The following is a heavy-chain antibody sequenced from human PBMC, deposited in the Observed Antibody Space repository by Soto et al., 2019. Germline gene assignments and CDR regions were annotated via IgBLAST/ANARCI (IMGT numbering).Heavy chain of an antibody. J-gene: IGHJ4*02. V-gene: IGHV3-15*07. Sequence: GGSLRLSCAASGFTFNYAWMNWVSQVPGKGLEWVGRIKSKTDGATTDYAAPVKGRFTISRDDSKNTLYLQMNSLKAEDTAMYYCTSLPYSSGWSSSPFDYWGQGSLVTVSS. CDR2: IKSKTDGATT. D-gene: IGHD6-19*01. CDR3: TSLPYSSGWSSSPFDY. CDR1: GFTFNYAW.